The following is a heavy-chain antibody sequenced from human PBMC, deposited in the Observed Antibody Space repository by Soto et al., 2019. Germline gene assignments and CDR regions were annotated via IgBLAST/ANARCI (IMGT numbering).Heavy chain of an antibody. CDR3: ARVRRSSGYYFGY. CDR1: GWSFTSYY. CDR2: INPSDSST. J-gene: IGHJ4*02. Sequence: GAAVQVSYKASGWSFTSYYMHWVRQAHGQGLEWMGIINPSDSSTSYAQKFQGRVTMTRDTTTSKVYMEMRSLRSADTAVYYCARVRRSSGYYFGYWGQGTPVTVSS. D-gene: IGHD3-22*01. V-gene: IGHV1-46*03.